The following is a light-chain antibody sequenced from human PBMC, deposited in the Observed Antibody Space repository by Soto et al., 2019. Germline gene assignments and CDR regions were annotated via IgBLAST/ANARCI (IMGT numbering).Light chain of an antibody. CDR2: GAS. Sequence: EVVMTQSPATVSVFPGEGVTLSCRASLTISTDLAWYQQKPGQAPRLLIYGASTRATGVPDRFSGGGSGTEFTHTISSLQSEDFAFYYCQQNNKWPPVTFGGGTKVEIK. J-gene: IGKJ4*01. V-gene: IGKV3-15*01. CDR3: QQNNKWPPVT. CDR1: LTISTD.